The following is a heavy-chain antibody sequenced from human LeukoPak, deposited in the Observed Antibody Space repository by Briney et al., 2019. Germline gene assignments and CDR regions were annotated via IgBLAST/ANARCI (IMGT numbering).Heavy chain of an antibody. Sequence: GGSLRLSCAASGFTFSNYAMSWVRQAPGKGLEWVSAITGSGGSTYYADSVKGRFTISRDNAKNTLYLQMNSLRAEDTAVYYCARPLSGYSSSLGYWGQGTLVTVSS. D-gene: IGHD6-6*01. CDR1: GFTFSNYA. CDR3: ARPLSGYSSSLGY. CDR2: ITGSGGST. J-gene: IGHJ4*02. V-gene: IGHV3-23*01.